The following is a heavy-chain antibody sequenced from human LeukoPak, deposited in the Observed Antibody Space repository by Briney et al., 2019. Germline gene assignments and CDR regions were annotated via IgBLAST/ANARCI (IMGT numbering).Heavy chain of an antibody. CDR3: ARSISPVDY. J-gene: IGHJ4*02. D-gene: IGHD2-2*02. Sequence: GESLKISCKGSGYYFTRYWIAWVRPMPGKGLEWMGIIYPGDSDTRYSPSFQGQVTISADKSISTAYLQWSSLKASDTAIYYCARSISPVDYWGQGTLVTVSS. CDR1: GYYFTRYW. CDR2: IYPGDSDT. V-gene: IGHV5-51*01.